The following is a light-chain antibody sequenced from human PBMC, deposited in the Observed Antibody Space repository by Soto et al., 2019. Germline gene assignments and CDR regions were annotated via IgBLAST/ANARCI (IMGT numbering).Light chain of an antibody. V-gene: IGKV3-20*01. CDR1: QSVSSSY. J-gene: IGKJ1*01. CDR3: QQYGSSPVT. CDR2: GAS. Sequence: EIVLTQSPGTLSLSPGEIATHSFSASQSVSSSYLAWYQQKPGQAPRLLIYGASSRATGIPDRFSGSGSGTDFTLTISRLEPEDFAVYYCQQYGSSPVTFGQGTNVDIK.